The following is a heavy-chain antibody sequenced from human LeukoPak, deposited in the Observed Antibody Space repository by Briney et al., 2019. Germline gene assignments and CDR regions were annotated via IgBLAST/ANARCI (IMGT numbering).Heavy chain of an antibody. Sequence: GGSLRLSCAASGFTFSNYGMHWVRQAPGKGLEWVAVIWYDGIDIYYVDSVKGRFTISRDNAKNTLYLQMNSLRVEDTAMYYCVTDLGIGDGRWGQGTLVTVSS. D-gene: IGHD7-27*01. CDR1: GFTFSNYG. CDR2: IWYDGIDI. V-gene: IGHV3-33*03. CDR3: VTDLGIGDGR. J-gene: IGHJ4*02.